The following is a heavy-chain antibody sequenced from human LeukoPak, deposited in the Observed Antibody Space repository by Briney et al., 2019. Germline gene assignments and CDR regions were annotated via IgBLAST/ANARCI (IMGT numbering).Heavy chain of an antibody. CDR1: GGSISSYY. CDR3: ARTGGSFYFYYYMDV. Sequence: SETLSLTCTVSGGSISSYYWSWIRQPPGKGLEWIGYIYYSGSTNYNPSLKSRVTISVDTSKNQFSLRLSSVTAADTALYYCARTGGSFYFYYYMDVWGKGTTVTVSS. D-gene: IGHD1-26*01. CDR2: IYYSGST. V-gene: IGHV4-59*12. J-gene: IGHJ6*03.